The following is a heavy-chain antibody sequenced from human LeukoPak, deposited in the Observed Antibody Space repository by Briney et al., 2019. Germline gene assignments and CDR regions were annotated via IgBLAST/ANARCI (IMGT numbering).Heavy chain of an antibody. CDR2: IRSGGNT. V-gene: IGHV3-23*01. Sequence: GGSLRLSCAASGFTFSSYAMSWVRQAPGKGLEWVSSIRSGGNTYYADSVKGRFTISRDNSKNTLFLQLNSLRAEDTAVYFCSKDFTVTTVGYFHYWGQGTLVTVSS. J-gene: IGHJ1*01. D-gene: IGHD4-17*01. CDR3: SKDFTVTTVGYFHY. CDR1: GFTFSSYA.